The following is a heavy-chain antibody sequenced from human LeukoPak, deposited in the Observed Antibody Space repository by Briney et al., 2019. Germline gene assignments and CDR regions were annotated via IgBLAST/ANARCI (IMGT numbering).Heavy chain of an antibody. CDR1: GGSTSSGGYS. Sequence: SETLSLTCAVSGGSTSSGGYSWSWIRQPPGKGLEWIGYIYHSGSTYYNPSLKSRVTISVDRSKNQFSLKLSSVTAADTAVYYCARGGGAYYYGMDVWGQGTTVTVSS. CDR2: IYHSGST. D-gene: IGHD3-16*01. J-gene: IGHJ6*02. CDR3: ARGGGAYYYGMDV. V-gene: IGHV4-30-2*01.